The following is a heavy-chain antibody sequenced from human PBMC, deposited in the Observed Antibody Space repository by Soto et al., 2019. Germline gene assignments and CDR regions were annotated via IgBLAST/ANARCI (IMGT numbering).Heavy chain of an antibody. CDR2: ISSSSSYI. V-gene: IGHV3-21*01. Sequence: GGSLRLSCAASGFTFSSYSMNWVRQAPGKGLEWVSSISSSSSYIYYADSVKGRFTISRDNAKNSLYLQMNSLRAEDTAVYYCATDDTYDFWSGYYLHYYYYGMDVRGQVTTCTVSS. J-gene: IGHJ6*02. CDR3: ATDDTYDFWSGYYLHYYYYGMDV. CDR1: GFTFSSYS. D-gene: IGHD3-3*01.